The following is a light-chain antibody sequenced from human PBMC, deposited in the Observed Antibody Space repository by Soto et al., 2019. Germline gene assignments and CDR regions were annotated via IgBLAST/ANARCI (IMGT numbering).Light chain of an antibody. V-gene: IGKV3-11*01. CDR3: QQRSNWPPYT. Sequence: EIVLTQSPATLSLSPGERATLSCRASQSVSSYLAWYQQKPGQAPRLLIYDASNRATGIPARFSGSGSGTDFTLTISSLEPEDFAVYYCQQRSNWPPYTFGQGTKRASK. J-gene: IGKJ2*01. CDR1: QSVSSY. CDR2: DAS.